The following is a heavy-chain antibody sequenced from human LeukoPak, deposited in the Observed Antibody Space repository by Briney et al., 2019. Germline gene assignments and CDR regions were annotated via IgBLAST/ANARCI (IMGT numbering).Heavy chain of an antibody. CDR3: ARDWRVGAEPFDP. V-gene: IGHV3-53*01. CDR2: IYDDGTI. CDR1: GFSVSSNY. D-gene: IGHD1-26*01. Sequence: PGGSLSLSCAASGFSVSSNYMSWVRQAPGKGLEWVSVIYDDGTIYYADSVKGRFTVSRDNSKNTMYLQMNSLRAEDTDVYYCARDWRVGAEPFDPWGQGTLVTVSS. J-gene: IGHJ5*02.